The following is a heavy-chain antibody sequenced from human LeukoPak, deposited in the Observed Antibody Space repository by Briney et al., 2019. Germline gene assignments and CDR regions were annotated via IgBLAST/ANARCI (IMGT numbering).Heavy chain of an antibody. CDR3: ARVFGNYDYAFDI. CDR2: IYYSGST. J-gene: IGHJ3*02. V-gene: IGHV4-61*01. CDR1: GGSVSSGSYY. Sequence: SETLSLTCTVSGGSVSSGSYYWSWIRQPPGKGLEWIGYIYYSGSTNYNPSLKSRVTISVDTSKNQFSLKLSSVTAADTAVYYCARVFGNYDYAFDIWGQGTMVTVSS. D-gene: IGHD3-22*01.